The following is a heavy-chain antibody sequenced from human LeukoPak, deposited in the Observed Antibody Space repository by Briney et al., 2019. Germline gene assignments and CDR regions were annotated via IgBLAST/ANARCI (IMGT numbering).Heavy chain of an antibody. Sequence: SETLSLTCTVSGGSISSYYWSWIRQPPGKGLEWIGYIYYSGSTNYNPSLKSRVTISVDTSKNQFSLKLSSVTAADTAVYYCAAVRIAVAGTPQFDYWGQGTQVTVSS. D-gene: IGHD6-19*01. J-gene: IGHJ4*02. CDR3: AAVRIAVAGTPQFDY. V-gene: IGHV4-59*01. CDR1: GGSISSYY. CDR2: IYYSGST.